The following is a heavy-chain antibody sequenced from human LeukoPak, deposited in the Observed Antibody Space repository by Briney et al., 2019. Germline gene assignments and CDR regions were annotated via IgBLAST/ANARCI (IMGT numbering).Heavy chain of an antibody. CDR1: GGSFSGYD. J-gene: IGHJ4*02. V-gene: IGHV4-34*01. Sequence: PSQTPSLTCAVYGGSFSGYDWSWIRQTPEKGLEWIGEINHYGTTTYTPSLKSRVTILIDTSKIHFSLQLSSVTAADTAVYYCARTYQPTVPGIAGGGTFDYWGQGILVTVSS. CDR3: ARTYQPTVPGIAGGGTFDY. D-gene: IGHD6-13*01. CDR2: INHYGTT.